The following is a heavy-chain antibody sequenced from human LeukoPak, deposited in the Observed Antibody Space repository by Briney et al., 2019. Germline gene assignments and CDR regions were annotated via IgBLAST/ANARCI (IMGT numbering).Heavy chain of an antibody. CDR2: IYDSEIT. CDR3: ARGRFAGGSQYRGVDY. V-gene: IGHV4-59*03. D-gene: IGHD3-16*01. Sequence: PSETLSLTCTVSAGSISGYYWSWIRQPPGKGLEWIGYIYDSEITKYHPSLKSRVTMSVDTSENQFSLKPNSMTAADTAVYYCARGRFAGGSQYRGVDYWGQGTLVTVSS. CDR1: AGSISGYY. J-gene: IGHJ4*02.